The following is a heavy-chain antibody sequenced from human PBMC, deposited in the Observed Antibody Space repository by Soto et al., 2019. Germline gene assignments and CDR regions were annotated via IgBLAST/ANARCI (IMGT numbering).Heavy chain of an antibody. V-gene: IGHV3-23*01. CDR1: GFTFINYA. J-gene: IGHJ2*01. CDR2: ISGGGDAS. Sequence: EVQLLESGGALVQPGGSLRLSCAGSGFTFINYAMNWVRQAPGKGLEWVSSISGGGDASFFPDSVRGRFTISRDNSKKTLTLQTKRLGVEDTAVYFSARKILGSTSRPTYWYFHLWGRGTRVTVSS. CDR3: ARKILGSTSRPTYWYFHL. D-gene: IGHD2-2*01.